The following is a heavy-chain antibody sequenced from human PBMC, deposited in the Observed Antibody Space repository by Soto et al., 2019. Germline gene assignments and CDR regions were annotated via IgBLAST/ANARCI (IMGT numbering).Heavy chain of an antibody. V-gene: IGHV3-30*18. D-gene: IGHD3-10*01. CDR3: AKDERASMVRGGYYFDY. Sequence: GGSLRLSCAASGFTFSSYGMHWVRQAPGKGLEWVAVISYDGSNKYYADSVKGRFTISRDNSKNTLYLQMNSLRAEDTAVYYCAKDERASMVRGGYYFDYWGQGTLVTVSS. CDR2: ISYDGSNK. CDR1: GFTFSSYG. J-gene: IGHJ4*02.